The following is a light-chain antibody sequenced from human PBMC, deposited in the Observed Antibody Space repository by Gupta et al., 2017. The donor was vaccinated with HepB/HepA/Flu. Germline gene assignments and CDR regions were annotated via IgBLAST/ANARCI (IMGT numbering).Light chain of an antibody. CDR2: SAS. CDR3: QEADSFQAIT. J-gene: IGKJ4*01. CDR1: QAIRSW. V-gene: IGKV1-12*01. Sequence: DIQMTQSPPSISASVGDRVTITCRASQAIRSWLAWYQQKPGEAPKLLMYSASSLQSGVPSRFSGIGYGNDFSLTISSRQPEDSAPYYCQEADSFQAITFGGGTKVEIK.